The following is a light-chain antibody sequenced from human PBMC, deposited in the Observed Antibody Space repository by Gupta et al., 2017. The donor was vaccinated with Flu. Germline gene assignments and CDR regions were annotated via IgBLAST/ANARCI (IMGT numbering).Light chain of an antibody. CDR3: QQYYSTPGYT. Sequence: DIVMTQSPDSLAVSLGERATINCKSSQSVLYSSNNKNYLAWYQQKPGQPPKLLIYWASTRESGVPDRFSGSGSGTDLTLTISSLQAEDVAVYYCQQYYSTPGYTFGQGTKLEIK. CDR2: WAS. V-gene: IGKV4-1*01. J-gene: IGKJ2*01. CDR1: QSVLYSSNNKNY.